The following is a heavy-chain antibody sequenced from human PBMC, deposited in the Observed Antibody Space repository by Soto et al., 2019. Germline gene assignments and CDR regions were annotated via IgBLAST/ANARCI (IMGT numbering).Heavy chain of an antibody. CDR1: GGSISSSSYY. CDR2: IYYSGST. J-gene: IGHJ3*02. D-gene: IGHD2-15*01. Sequence: QLQLQESGPGLVKPSETLSLTCTVSGGSISSSSYYWGWIRQPPGKGLEWIGSIYYSGSTYYNPSLKSRVTISVDTSKNQFSLKLSSVTAADTAVYYCARHHPRGYCSGGSCYGAFDIWGQGTMVTVSS. CDR3: ARHHPRGYCSGGSCYGAFDI. V-gene: IGHV4-39*01.